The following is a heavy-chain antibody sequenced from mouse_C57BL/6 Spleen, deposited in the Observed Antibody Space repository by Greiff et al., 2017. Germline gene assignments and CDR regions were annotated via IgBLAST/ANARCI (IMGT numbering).Heavy chain of an antibody. Sequence: QVQLQQSGPELVRPGASVQISCKAPGYTFTSHWMQWVRQRPGQGLAWIGEIFPGSGSTYYNEKFKGKGTLTVDTSSSPAYMQLSSLTSEDSAVYFCARGGKFITTVVATSDYAMDYWGQGTSVTVSS. CDR1: GYTFTSHW. J-gene: IGHJ4*01. V-gene: IGHV1-56*01. D-gene: IGHD1-1*01. CDR2: IFPGSGST. CDR3: ARGGKFITTVVATSDYAMDY.